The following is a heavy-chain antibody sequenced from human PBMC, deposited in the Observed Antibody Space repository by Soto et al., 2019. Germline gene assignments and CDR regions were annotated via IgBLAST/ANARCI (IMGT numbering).Heavy chain of an antibody. V-gene: IGHV1-2*02. CDR2: INPATGAA. J-gene: IGHJ3*02. Sequence: QLHLVQSGAVVKKPGASVTVSCSASGYPVTAYYMHWVRQAPGRGLEWMGGINPATGAAKYTQTSQGRDTMTRDTSTSTVFMELSGLTSEDPAVFYCARGGGVGVAGSAAFDMWGQGTLVTVSS. CDR3: ARGGGVGVAGSAAFDM. CDR1: GYPVTAYY. D-gene: IGHD3-3*01.